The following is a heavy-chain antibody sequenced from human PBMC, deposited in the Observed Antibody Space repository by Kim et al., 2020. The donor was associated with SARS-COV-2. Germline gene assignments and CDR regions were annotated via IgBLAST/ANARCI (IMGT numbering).Heavy chain of an antibody. CDR3: AKDGLAYNDYGDYFDY. D-gene: IGHD4-17*01. V-gene: IGHV3-33*06. CDR2: IWYDGDKK. CDR1: GFTFSSYG. Sequence: GGSLRLSCAASGFTFSSYGMHWVRQAPGKGLEWVAVIWYDGDKKYDADSVKGRLTISRDNSKNTLYQPINSLRAEDTAVYYCAKDGLAYNDYGDYFDYWGQGTPVSVSS. J-gene: IGHJ4*02.